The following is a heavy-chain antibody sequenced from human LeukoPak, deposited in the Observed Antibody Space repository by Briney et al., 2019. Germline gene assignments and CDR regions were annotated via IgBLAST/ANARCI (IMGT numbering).Heavy chain of an antibody. Sequence: QPGRSLRLSCAASGFSFSSYAMHWVRQAPGKGLEWVAVISYDGSNKYYADSVKGRFTISRDNSKNTLYLQMNSLRAEDTAVYYCARGGGSYDTLTGDYKPHDYWGQGTLVTVSS. CDR3: ARGGGSYDTLTGDYKPHDY. D-gene: IGHD3-9*01. CDR1: GFSFSSYA. J-gene: IGHJ4*02. CDR2: ISYDGSNK. V-gene: IGHV3-30-3*01.